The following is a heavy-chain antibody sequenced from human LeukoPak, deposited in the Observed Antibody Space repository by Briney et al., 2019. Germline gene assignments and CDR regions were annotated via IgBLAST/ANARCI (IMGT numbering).Heavy chain of an antibody. J-gene: IGHJ3*02. D-gene: IGHD6-25*01. CDR2: IYYSGST. Sequence: PSETLSLTCTVSGGSISSYFWSWIRQPPGKGLEWIGYIYYSGSTNYNPSLNSRVTISVDTSKNQFSLKLSSVTAADTAVYYCASARLGSGLEGAFDIWGQGTMVTVSS. CDR1: GGSISSYF. CDR3: ASARLGSGLEGAFDI. V-gene: IGHV4-59*01.